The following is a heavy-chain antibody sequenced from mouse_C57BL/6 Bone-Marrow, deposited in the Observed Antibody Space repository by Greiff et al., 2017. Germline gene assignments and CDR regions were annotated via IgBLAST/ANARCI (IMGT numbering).Heavy chain of an antibody. Sequence: EVQRVESGGGLVQPGGSMKLSCVASGFTFSNYWMNWVRQSPEKGLEWVAQIRLKSDNYATHYAESVKGRFTISRDDSKSSVYLQMNNLRAEDTGIYYCTGYYYGTDYFDYWGQGTTLTVSS. CDR2: IRLKSDNYAT. J-gene: IGHJ2*01. CDR1: GFTFSNYW. CDR3: TGYYYGTDYFDY. V-gene: IGHV6-3*01. D-gene: IGHD1-1*01.